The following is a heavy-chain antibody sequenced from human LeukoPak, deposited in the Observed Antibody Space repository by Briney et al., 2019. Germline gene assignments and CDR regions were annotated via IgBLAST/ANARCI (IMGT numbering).Heavy chain of an antibody. Sequence: SETLSLTCTVSSGSISTSNYYWGWVRQPPGKALEWIGSIYYSGSTYYNPSLKSRVTISVDTSKNQFSLRLSSVTAADTAMYFCAKSGGYGLIDYWGQGTLVTVYS. V-gene: IGHV4-39*01. CDR2: IYYSGST. D-gene: IGHD1-26*01. J-gene: IGHJ4*02. CDR3: AKSGGYGLIDY. CDR1: SGSISTSNYY.